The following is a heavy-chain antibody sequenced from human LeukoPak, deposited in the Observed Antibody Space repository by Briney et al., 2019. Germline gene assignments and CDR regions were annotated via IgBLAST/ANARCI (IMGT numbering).Heavy chain of an antibody. CDR1: GFTVSRNS. V-gene: IGHV3-30*18. CDR2: ISYDGSNK. Sequence: GGSLRLSCTVSGFTVSRNSMSWVSQAPGKGLEWVAVISYDGSNKYYADSVKGRFTISRDNSKNTLYLQMNSLRAEDTAVYYCAKDRITMVRGVIRTSYFDYWGQGTLVTVSS. D-gene: IGHD3-10*01. J-gene: IGHJ4*02. CDR3: AKDRITMVRGVIRTSYFDY.